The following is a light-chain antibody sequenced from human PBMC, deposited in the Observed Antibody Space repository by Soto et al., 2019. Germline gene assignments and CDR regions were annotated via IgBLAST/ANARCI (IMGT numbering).Light chain of an antibody. CDR2: GAS. J-gene: IGKJ2*01. CDR1: QDIRTE. CDR3: LQDYNYPRT. Sequence: AIQMTQSPSSLSASVGDRVTITCRSSQDIRTELGWYQQRPGKAPNLLIYGASTVQTGVPSRFSGSGSGTDFFLTISSLQPEDVATYFCLQDYNYPRTFGQGTKLQIK. V-gene: IGKV1-6*01.